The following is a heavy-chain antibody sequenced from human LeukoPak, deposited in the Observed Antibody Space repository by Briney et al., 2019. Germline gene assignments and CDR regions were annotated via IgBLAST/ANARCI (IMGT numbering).Heavy chain of an antibody. CDR3: ARAAQNIAVAGLGYFQH. J-gene: IGHJ1*01. CDR1: GFGVIDNY. CDR2: IYSAGNT. Sequence: GGSLRLSCAASGFGVIDNYMNWVRQAPGKGPEWVSVIYSAGNTYYADSVKGRFTISRGNSKNTLYLQMNSLRAEDTAVYYCARAAQNIAVAGLGYFQHWGQGTLVTVSS. V-gene: IGHV3-53*01. D-gene: IGHD6-19*01.